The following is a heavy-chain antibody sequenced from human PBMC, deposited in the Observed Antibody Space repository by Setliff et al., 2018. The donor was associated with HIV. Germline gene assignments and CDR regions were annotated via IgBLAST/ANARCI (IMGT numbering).Heavy chain of an antibody. J-gene: IGHJ4*02. D-gene: IGHD2-15*01. CDR2: MTSKADGGAV. V-gene: IGHV3-15*01. CDR3: IALYLGY. Sequence: GSLRLSCEVSGFTFSNTWMTWVRQIPGEGLEYIGQMTSKADGGAVYYAAPVKGRFTISRDDSKNTFYLQMDSLKIEDTAVYYCIALYLGYWGQGALVTVS. CDR1: GFTFSNTW.